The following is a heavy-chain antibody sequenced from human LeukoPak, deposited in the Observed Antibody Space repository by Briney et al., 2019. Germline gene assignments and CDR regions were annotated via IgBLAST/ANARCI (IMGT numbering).Heavy chain of an antibody. CDR2: ISGSGGST. CDR3: AKEAYYYDSSGYYYANAFDI. J-gene: IGHJ3*02. D-gene: IGHD3-22*01. V-gene: IGHV3-23*01. Sequence: GGSLRLSCAASGFTFSSYAMSWVRQAPRKGLEWVSAISGSGGSTYYADSVKGRFTISRDNSKNTLYLQMNSLRAEDTAVYYCAKEAYYYDSSGYYYANAFDIWGQGTMVTVSS. CDR1: GFTFSSYA.